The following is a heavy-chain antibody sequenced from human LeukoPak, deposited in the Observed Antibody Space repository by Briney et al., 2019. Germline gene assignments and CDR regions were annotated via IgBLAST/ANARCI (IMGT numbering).Heavy chain of an antibody. D-gene: IGHD6-19*01. V-gene: IGHV3-74*01. J-gene: IGHJ4*02. CDR3: ARIRYSSGWRLHDY. Sequence: PGGSLRLSCAASGFTFSSYWMHWVRQAPGKGLVWVSRINSDGSSTSYADSVKGRFTISRDNAKNTLYLQMNSLRAEDTAVYYCARIRYSSGWRLHDYWGQGTLVTVTS. CDR1: GFTFSSYW. CDR2: INSDGSST.